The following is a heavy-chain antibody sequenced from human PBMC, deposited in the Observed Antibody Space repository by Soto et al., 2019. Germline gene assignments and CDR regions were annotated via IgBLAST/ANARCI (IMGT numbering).Heavy chain of an antibody. CDR3: ASGADSGSYRFAH. CDR1: GGTFSSYA. Sequence: QVQLVQSGAEVKKPGSSVKVSCKASGGTFSSYAISWVRQAPGQGLEWMGGIIPIFGTAKYAQKFQGRVRITADESKSTAYMELSSLRSEDTAVYYCASGADSGSYRFAHWGQGTLVTVSS. V-gene: IGHV1-69*12. D-gene: IGHD1-26*01. CDR2: IIPIFGTA. J-gene: IGHJ5*02.